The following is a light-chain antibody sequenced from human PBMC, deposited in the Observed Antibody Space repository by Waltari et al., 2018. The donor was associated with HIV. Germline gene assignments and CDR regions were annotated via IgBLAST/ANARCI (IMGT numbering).Light chain of an antibody. CDR2: YKSDSDK. CDR1: SGINVGTYR. V-gene: IGLV5-45*01. CDR3: MIWHSNSWV. Sequence: QAVLTQPASLSASPGASASLTCTLRSGINVGTYRIYWYQQKPGSPPQSLLRYKSDSDKQQGSGVPSRFSGSKDASANAGILLISGLQSEDEADYYCMIWHSNSWVFGGGTKLTVL. J-gene: IGLJ3*02.